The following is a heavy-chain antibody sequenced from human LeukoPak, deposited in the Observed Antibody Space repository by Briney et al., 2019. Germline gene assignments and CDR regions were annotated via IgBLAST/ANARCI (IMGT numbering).Heavy chain of an antibody. Sequence: PGGSLRLSCEGSGFTFSDAWMNWVRQAPGKGLEWVANIKRDGSETHYVDSVKGRFTISRDNAQDSLYLQMDSLRAEDTAMYYCARVYGPGVRYYCYYMDVWGKGTTVTVSS. CDR1: GFTFSDAW. CDR3: ARVYGPGVRYYCYYMDV. CDR2: IKRDGSET. V-gene: IGHV3-7*01. J-gene: IGHJ6*03. D-gene: IGHD3-10*01.